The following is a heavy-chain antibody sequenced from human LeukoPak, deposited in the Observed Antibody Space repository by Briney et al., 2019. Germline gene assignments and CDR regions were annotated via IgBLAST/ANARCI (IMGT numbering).Heavy chain of an antibody. CDR3: ARERIAVAGDAFDI. J-gene: IGHJ3*02. CDR1: GYTFTGYY. Sequence: RASVKVSCKASGYTFTGYYMHWVRQAPGQGLEWMGWINPNSGGTNYAQKFRGWVTMTRDTSISTAYMELSRLRSDDTAVYYCARERIAVAGDAFDIWGQGTMVTVSS. CDR2: INPNSGGT. V-gene: IGHV1-2*04. D-gene: IGHD6-19*01.